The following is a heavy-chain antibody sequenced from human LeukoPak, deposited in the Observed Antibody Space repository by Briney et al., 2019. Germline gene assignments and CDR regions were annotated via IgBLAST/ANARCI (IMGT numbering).Heavy chain of an antibody. D-gene: IGHD5-18*01. CDR1: GFTFSSYA. CDR2: ISGSGGST. CDR3: AEERRYSGDAFDI. J-gene: IGHJ3*02. Sequence: GGSLRLSCAASGFTFSSYAMSWVRQAPGKGLEWVSAISGSGGSTYYADSVKGRFTISRDNSKNTLYLQTNSLRAEDTAVYYCAEERRYSGDAFDIWGQGTMVTVSS. V-gene: IGHV3-23*01.